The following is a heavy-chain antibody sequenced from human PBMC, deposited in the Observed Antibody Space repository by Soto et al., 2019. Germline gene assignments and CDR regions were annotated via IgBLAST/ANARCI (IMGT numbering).Heavy chain of an antibody. V-gene: IGHV1-8*01. CDR3: ARQGYYYYYMDV. Sequence: PVKVSSKASVYTFTSYVINWVRQATGQGLEWMGWMIPNSGNTGYAQKFQGRVNMTRKTSVCKAYMELRSLRSEDTAVYYCARQGYYYYYMDVWGKGTTVTVSS. CDR1: VYTFTSYV. CDR2: MIPNSGNT. J-gene: IGHJ6*03.